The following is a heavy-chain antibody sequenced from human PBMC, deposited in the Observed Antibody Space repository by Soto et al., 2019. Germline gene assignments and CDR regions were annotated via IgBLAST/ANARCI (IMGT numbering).Heavy chain of an antibody. CDR1: GFTFSGSW. V-gene: IGHV3-74*01. J-gene: IGHJ4*02. CDR2: INGDGSGT. D-gene: IGHD3-10*01. CDR3: ARGIFGSGTANDY. Sequence: EVQLVESGGGVVQPGGSLRLSCAASGFTFSGSWMHWVRQAPGKGLVWVSRINGDGSGTSYADCVKGRFTISRDDAKNTLFLQMNGLRAEDTAVYYCARGIFGSGTANDYWGQGTLVTVSS.